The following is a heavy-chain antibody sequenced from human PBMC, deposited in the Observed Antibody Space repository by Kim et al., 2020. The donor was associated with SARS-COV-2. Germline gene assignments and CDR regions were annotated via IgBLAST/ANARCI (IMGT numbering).Heavy chain of an antibody. Sequence: SETLSLTCAVYGGSFSGYYWSWIRQPPGKGLEWIGEINHSGSTNYNPSLKSRVTISVATSKNQFSLKLSSVTAADTAVYYCARGRGFLLMYYFDYWGQGTLVTISS. CDR3: ARGRGFLLMYYFDY. CDR2: INHSGST. D-gene: IGHD5-12*01. V-gene: IGHV4-34*01. CDR1: GGSFSGYY. J-gene: IGHJ4*02.